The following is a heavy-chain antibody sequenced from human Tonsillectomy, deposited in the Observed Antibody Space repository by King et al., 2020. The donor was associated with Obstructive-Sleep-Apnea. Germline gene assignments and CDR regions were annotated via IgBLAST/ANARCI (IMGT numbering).Heavy chain of an antibody. Sequence: VQLVESGGGLVQPGGSLRLSCAASEFLVSSSYMSWVRQAPGKGLEWVSVIYCCGCTYYADSGKGRFTLSRDNSKNTLYLQMNSLRAEDTAVYYCARGGGGSYDYWGQGTLVTVSS. CDR3: ARGGGGSYDY. V-gene: IGHV3-66*01. CDR1: EFLVSSSY. D-gene: IGHD1-26*01. CDR2: IYCCGCT. J-gene: IGHJ4*02.